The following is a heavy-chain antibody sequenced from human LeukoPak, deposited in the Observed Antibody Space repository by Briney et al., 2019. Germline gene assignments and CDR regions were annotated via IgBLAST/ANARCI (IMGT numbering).Heavy chain of an antibody. J-gene: IGHJ4*02. D-gene: IGHD3-22*01. CDR1: GAGDSISTYY. Sequence: SETLSLTCTVSGAGDSISTYYWSWIRQPPGKGLEWIGEINHSGSTNYNPSLKSRVTISVDTSKNQFSLKLSSVTAADTAVYYCARGPRGATYYYDSSGYYYSHFDYWGQGTLVTVSS. CDR3: ARGPRGATYYYDSSGYYYSHFDY. V-gene: IGHV4-34*01. CDR2: INHSGST.